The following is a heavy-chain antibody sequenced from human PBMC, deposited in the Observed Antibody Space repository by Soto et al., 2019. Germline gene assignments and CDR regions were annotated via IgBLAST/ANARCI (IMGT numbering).Heavy chain of an antibody. D-gene: IGHD2-2*01. CDR3: ARDRGVPAAYNWFDP. CDR1: GDSIGSGGYS. V-gene: IGHV4-30-2*01. Sequence: NPSETLSLTCAVSGDSIGSGGYSWNWIRQPPGKGLEWIGYIYHSGSTNYNPSLKSRVTILVDRSKNQFSLKLRSVTAADTAVYYCARDRGVPAAYNWFDPWGQGTLVTVSS. J-gene: IGHJ5*02. CDR2: IYHSGST.